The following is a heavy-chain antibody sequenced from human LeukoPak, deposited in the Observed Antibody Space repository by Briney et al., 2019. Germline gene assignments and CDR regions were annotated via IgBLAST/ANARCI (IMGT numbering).Heavy chain of an antibody. J-gene: IGHJ4*02. D-gene: IGHD2-15*01. CDR1: GFTFSSYW. V-gene: IGHV3-23*01. Sequence: GGSLRLSCAASGFTFSSYWMSWVRQAPGKGLEWVSAISGSGGSTYYADSVKGRFTISRDNSKNTLYLQMNSLRAEDTAVYYCARWVVAARDYWGQGTLVTVSS. CDR3: ARWVVAARDY. CDR2: ISGSGGST.